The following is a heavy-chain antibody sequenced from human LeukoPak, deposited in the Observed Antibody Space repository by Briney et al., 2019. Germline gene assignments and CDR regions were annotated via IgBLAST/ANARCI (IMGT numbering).Heavy chain of an antibody. CDR1: GFTFSSYW. D-gene: IGHD3-22*01. CDR3: ARVQYYYDSSSGNWFDP. Sequence: PGGSLRLSCAASGFTFSSYWMSWVRQAPGKGLEWVANIKQDGSEKYYVDSVKGRFTISRDNAKNSLYLQMNSLRAEDTAVYYCARVQYYYDSSSGNWFDPWDQGTLVTVSS. J-gene: IGHJ5*02. CDR2: IKQDGSEK. V-gene: IGHV3-7*01.